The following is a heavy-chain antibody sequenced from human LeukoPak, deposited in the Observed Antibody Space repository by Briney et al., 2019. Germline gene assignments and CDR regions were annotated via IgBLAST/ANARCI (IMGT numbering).Heavy chain of an antibody. CDR3: ASDKRSGYSSSWYLP. CDR1: GYTFTGYY. D-gene: IGHD6-13*01. CDR2: INPNRGGT. Sequence: VASVKVSCKASGYTFTGYYMHWVRQAPGQGLEWMGGINPNRGGTNYPQKFQGRATLTRDTSISTAYMELNRLRSDDTAGYYCASDKRSGYSSSWYLPWGQGTLVTVSS. V-gene: IGHV1-2*02. J-gene: IGHJ5*02.